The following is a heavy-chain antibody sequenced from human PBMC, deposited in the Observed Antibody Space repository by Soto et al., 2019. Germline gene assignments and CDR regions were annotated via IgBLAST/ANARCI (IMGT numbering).Heavy chain of an antibody. CDR1: GGSITSDYSC. D-gene: IGHD7-27*01. J-gene: IGHJ4*02. Sequence: QVQLQESGPGLVKPSQTLSLTCTVSGGSITSDYSCWSWIRQPPGEGLEWIGHIFDSGTTYTHPSLRSQFPIPPSTSKTPFPLSLSSVTAADTAVYYCAIWPSGDKLHYWGQGALVTVSS. CDR2: IFDSGTT. CDR3: AIWPSGDKLHY. V-gene: IGHV4-30-4*01.